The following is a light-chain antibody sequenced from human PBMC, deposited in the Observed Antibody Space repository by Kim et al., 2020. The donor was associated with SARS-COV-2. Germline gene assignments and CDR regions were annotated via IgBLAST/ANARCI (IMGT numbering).Light chain of an antibody. CDR2: AAT. CDR3: QKYNTAPWT. Sequence: APVGDGVTIPCRASQSINNYLAWYQQKPGEAPKLLIYAATTLQLGVSSRFSGSGSGTDFTLTISDLQPEDVATYYCQKYNTAPWTFGHGTKVDIK. V-gene: IGKV1-27*01. J-gene: IGKJ1*01. CDR1: QSINNY.